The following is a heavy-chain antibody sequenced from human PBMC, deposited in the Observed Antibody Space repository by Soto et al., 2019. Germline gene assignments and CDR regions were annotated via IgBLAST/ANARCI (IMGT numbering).Heavy chain of an antibody. CDR3: AREITMKGWFDP. J-gene: IGHJ5*02. V-gene: IGHV4-31*03. CDR2: IYYSGST. CDR1: GDSIRSGGYY. Sequence: SETRSLTCTVSGDSIRSGGYYWSWIRQHPGKGLEWIGYIYYSGSTYNNPSLKSRVDISVDTSKNQLSLKLSSVTAADTAIYYCAREITMKGWFDPWGQGTLVTVSS. D-gene: IGHD3-22*01.